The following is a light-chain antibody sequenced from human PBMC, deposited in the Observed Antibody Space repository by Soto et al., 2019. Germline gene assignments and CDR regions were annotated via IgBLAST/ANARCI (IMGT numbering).Light chain of an antibody. V-gene: IGKV1-39*01. J-gene: IGKJ2*01. Sequence: DIQVTQSPSSLSASVGDRVTITCRASQSVSHYLNWYRQKQGKAPELLIYAASTLQSGVPSRFSGTGSGTDFTLTISSLQPEDFATCYCQQSFHMYTFGQGTKVDIK. CDR2: AAS. CDR1: QSVSHY. CDR3: QQSFHMYT.